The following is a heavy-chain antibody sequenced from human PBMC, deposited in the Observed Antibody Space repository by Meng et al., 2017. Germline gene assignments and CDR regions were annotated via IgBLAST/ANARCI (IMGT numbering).Heavy chain of an antibody. D-gene: IGHD7-27*01. CDR3: ASNDGTGDRTGGDY. J-gene: IGHJ4*02. CDR2: IIPIFGTA. CDR1: GGTFRGYA. Sequence: VQRVQSGAEGKKPGSSVKVSCKASGGTFRGYAIGGVRQAPGQGLEWMGGIIPIFGTANYAQKFQGRVTITADESTSTAYMELSSLRSEDTAVYYCASNDGTGDRTGGDYWGQGTLVTVSS. V-gene: IGHV1-69*01.